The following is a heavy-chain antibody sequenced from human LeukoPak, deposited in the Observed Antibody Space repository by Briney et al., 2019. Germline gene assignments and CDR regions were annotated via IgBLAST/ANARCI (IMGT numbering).Heavy chain of an antibody. D-gene: IGHD3-10*01. V-gene: IGHV3-7*04. J-gene: IGHJ4*02. CDR1: GFTFSSYW. Sequence: GGSLRLSCAASGFTFSSYWMSWVRQVPGKGLEWVANIKQDGSEKYYVDSVKGRFTISRDNAKNSLYLQMNSLRAEDTAVYYCVGTYYDSGAGDYWGQGTLVTVSS. CDR3: VGTYYDSGAGDY. CDR2: IKQDGSEK.